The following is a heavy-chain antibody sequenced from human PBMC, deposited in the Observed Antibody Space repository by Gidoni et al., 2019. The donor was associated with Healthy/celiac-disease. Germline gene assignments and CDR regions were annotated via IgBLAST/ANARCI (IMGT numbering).Heavy chain of an antibody. CDR2: MNPNSGNT. D-gene: IGHD6-13*01. J-gene: IGHJ6*02. V-gene: IGHV1-8*01. CDR1: GYTFTSYD. CDR3: ATGYSSSWYAPDYYGMDV. Sequence: QVQLVQSGAEVKKPGASVKVSCKASGYTFTSYDINWVRQATGQGLEWMGWMNPNSGNTGYAQKFQGRVTMTRNTSISTAYMELSSLRSEDTAVYYCATGYSSSWYAPDYYGMDVWGQGTTVTVSS.